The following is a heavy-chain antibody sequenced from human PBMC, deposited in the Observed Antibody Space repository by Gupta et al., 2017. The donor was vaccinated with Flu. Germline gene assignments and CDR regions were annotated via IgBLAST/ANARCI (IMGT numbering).Heavy chain of an antibody. CDR3: ARDQREYCSGGDCYPQIFDF. CDR2: ISYDGSDK. CDR1: GFIFSTYG. J-gene: IGHJ5*01. Sequence: QVQLVESGGGVVQPGRSLRLSCAASGFIFSTYGIHWVRQAPGKGLEWVAVISYDGSDKYYGDSVKGRFTISRDNSKNTRYLQMNSLRGEDTAVYYCARDQREYCSGGDCYPQIFDFWGQGSLVTVSP. V-gene: IGHV3-30*03. D-gene: IGHD2-15*01.